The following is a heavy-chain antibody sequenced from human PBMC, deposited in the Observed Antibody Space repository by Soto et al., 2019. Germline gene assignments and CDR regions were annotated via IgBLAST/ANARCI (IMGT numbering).Heavy chain of an antibody. Sequence: SETLSLTCTVSGGPISSSTYYWGWIRQLPGKGLEWIGSIFYSASTYYNPSPRSRVAIYIDLSKNQFSLKLSSVTAADTAVYYCARHLVVAATTYNWFDLWGQGTLVTVS. V-gene: IGHV4-39*01. D-gene: IGHD2-15*01. CDR3: ARHLVVAATTYNWFDL. J-gene: IGHJ5*02. CDR2: IFYSAST. CDR1: GGPISSSTYY.